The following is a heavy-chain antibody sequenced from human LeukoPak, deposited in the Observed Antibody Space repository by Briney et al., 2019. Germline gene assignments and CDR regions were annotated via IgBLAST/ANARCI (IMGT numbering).Heavy chain of an antibody. CDR2: ISYDGSNK. J-gene: IGHJ4*02. V-gene: IGHV3-30*04. D-gene: IGHD5-12*01. CDR1: GFTFSSYA. Sequence: PGRSLRLSCAASGFTFSSYAMHWVRQAPGKGLEWVAVISYDGSNKYYADSVKGRFTIPRDNSKNTLYLQMNSLRAEDTAVYYCARGNRALSGYDLNYWGQGTLVTVSS. CDR3: ARGNRALSGYDLNY.